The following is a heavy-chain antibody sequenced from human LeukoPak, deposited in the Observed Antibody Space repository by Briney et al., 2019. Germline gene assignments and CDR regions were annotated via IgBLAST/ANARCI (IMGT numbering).Heavy chain of an antibody. CDR1: GGSISSNNW. V-gene: IGHV4-4*02. CDR2: IYHSGST. CDR3: ARVAIVNYYGSGSYSGIDY. Sequence: SETLSLTCAVSGGSISSNNWSSWVRQPPGKGLEWIGEIYHSGSTNYNPSLKSRVTISLDKSKNQFSLKLSSVTAADTAVYYCARVAIVNYYGSGSYSGIDYWGQGTLVTISS. D-gene: IGHD3-10*01. J-gene: IGHJ4*02.